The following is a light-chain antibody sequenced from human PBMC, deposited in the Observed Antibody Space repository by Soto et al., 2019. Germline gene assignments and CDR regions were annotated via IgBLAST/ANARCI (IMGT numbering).Light chain of an antibody. V-gene: IGKV1-5*03. CDR2: KAS. CDR3: QQYNNYGSSR. J-gene: IGKJ1*01. CDR1: QSISGW. Sequence: DIQMTQSPSTLSASVGDRVTITCRASQSISGWLAWYQQNPGKAPKLLIYKASTLESGVPSRFSGSGSGTEFTLTISSLQPDDFATYYCQQYNNYGSSRFGQGTKVEIK.